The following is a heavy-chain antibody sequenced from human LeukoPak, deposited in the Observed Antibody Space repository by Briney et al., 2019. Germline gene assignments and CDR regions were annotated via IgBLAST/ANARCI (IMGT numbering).Heavy chain of an antibody. Sequence: GGSLRLSCAASGFTLSSYAMSWVRQAPGRGLEWVSAISGSGGSTYYADSVKGRFTISRDNSKNTLYLQMNSLRAEDTAVYYCAKRAITMVRGANFDYWGQGTLVTVSS. CDR3: AKRAITMVRGANFDY. J-gene: IGHJ4*02. CDR1: GFTLSSYA. V-gene: IGHV3-23*01. CDR2: ISGSGGST. D-gene: IGHD3-10*01.